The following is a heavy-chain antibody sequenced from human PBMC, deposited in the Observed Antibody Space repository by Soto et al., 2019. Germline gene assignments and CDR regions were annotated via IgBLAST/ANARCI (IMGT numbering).Heavy chain of an antibody. CDR2: ISSSGSTI. J-gene: IGHJ6*03. V-gene: IGHV3-11*01. D-gene: IGHD3-3*01. CDR3: ARVKSSASYYYYMGV. Sequence: PGGSLRLSCAASGFTFSDYYMSWIRQAPGKGLEWVSYISSSGSTIYYADSVKGRFTISRDNAKNSLYLQMNSLRAEDTAVYYCARVKSSASYYYYMGVWGKGTTVTVSS. CDR1: GFTFSDYY.